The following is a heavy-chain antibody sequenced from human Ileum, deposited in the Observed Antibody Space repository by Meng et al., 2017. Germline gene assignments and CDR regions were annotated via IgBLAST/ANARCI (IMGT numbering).Heavy chain of an antibody. CDR1: GYTFTAYY. D-gene: IGHD5-12*01. CDR3: SRSWIEEWSPNFDF. J-gene: IGHJ4*02. CDR2: IKTNSGDT. V-gene: IGHV1-2*02. Sequence: ASVKISCNASGYTFTAYYINWVRQAPGQGLEWMGWIKTNSGDTKYAQKFQGRVTMTRDTYINNAFMDLSSLGSDDTAVYYCSRSWIEEWSPNFDFWGQGTQVTVSS.